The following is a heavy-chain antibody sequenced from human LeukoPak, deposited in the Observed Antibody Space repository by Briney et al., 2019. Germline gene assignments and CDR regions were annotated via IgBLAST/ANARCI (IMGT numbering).Heavy chain of an antibody. CDR2: IYYSGST. Sequence: SETLSLTCTVSGGSISSYYWSWIRQPPGKGLEWIGYIYYSGSTNYNPSLKSRVTISVDTSKNQFSLKLSSVTAADTAVYYCAKEGDYYGSGSYRDGFDIWGQGTRATVSS. J-gene: IGHJ3*02. D-gene: IGHD3-10*01. CDR3: AKEGDYYGSGSYRDGFDI. V-gene: IGHV4-59*01. CDR1: GGSISSYY.